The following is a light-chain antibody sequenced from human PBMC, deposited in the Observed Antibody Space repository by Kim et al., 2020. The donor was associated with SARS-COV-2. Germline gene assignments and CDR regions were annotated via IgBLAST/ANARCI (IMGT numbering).Light chain of an antibody. V-gene: IGKV3-11*01. CDR2: DAS. CDR3: QQRATWPLT. CDR1: QSVSSY. Sequence: WYPGERATLSCRASQSVSSYLAWYQQKHGQAPRLLIYDASNRATGIPARFSGSGSGTDFTLTISSLEPEDFAVYHCQQRATWPLTFGGGTKVDIK. J-gene: IGKJ4*01.